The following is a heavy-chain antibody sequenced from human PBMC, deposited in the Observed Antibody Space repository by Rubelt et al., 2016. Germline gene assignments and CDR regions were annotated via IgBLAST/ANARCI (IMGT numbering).Heavy chain of an antibody. Sequence: QVQLVQSGSELKKPGASVKVSCKASGYTFTSYAMNWVRQAPGQGLEWMGWINTNTGNPTYAQGFTGRFVFSLDTSVSTGYLQISSLKAEDTDVYYCAREEIVVVPAAMSNSDHFDYWGQGTLVTVSS. V-gene: IGHV7-4-1*02. CDR3: AREEIVVVPAAMSNSDHFDY. CDR2: INTNTGNP. J-gene: IGHJ4*02. D-gene: IGHD2-2*01. CDR1: GYTFTSYA.